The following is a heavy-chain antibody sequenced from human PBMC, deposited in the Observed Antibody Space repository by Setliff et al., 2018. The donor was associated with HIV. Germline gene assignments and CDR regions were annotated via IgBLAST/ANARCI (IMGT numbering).Heavy chain of an antibody. CDR2: VSHTGST. CDR1: GGSLSGYY. J-gene: IGHJ3*02. D-gene: IGHD1-26*01. CDR3: AREGTYSGTYWVRRVASFDI. V-gene: IGHV4-34*01. Sequence: NPSETLSLTCAVYGGSLSGYYWRWTRQPPGKGLEWIGDVSHTGSTNFNPSLKGRITISADTPKNQFSLKLSSVTAADTAVYYCAREGTYSGTYWVRRVASFDIWGQGTMVTVSS.